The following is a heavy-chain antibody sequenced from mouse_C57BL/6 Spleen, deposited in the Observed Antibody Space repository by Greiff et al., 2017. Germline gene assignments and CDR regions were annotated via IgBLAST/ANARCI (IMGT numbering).Heavy chain of an antibody. D-gene: IGHD2-4*01. CDR2: INYDGSST. J-gene: IGHJ1*03. CDR1: GFTFSDYY. V-gene: IGHV5-16*01. Sequence: EVKLVESEGGLVQPGSSMKLSCTASGFTFSDYYMAWVRQVPEKGLEWVANINYDGSSTYYLDSLKSRFIISRDNAKNILYLQMSSLKSEDTATYYCARSDDYERYFDVWGTGTTVTVSS. CDR3: ARSDDYERYFDV.